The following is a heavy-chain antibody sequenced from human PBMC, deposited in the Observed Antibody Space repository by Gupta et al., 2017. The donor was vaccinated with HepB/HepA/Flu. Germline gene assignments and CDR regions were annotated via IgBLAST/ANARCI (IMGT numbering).Heavy chain of an antibody. V-gene: IGHV3-23*01. J-gene: IGHJ4*02. CDR2: ISNIAGGT. CDR3: AKGLLTGNSAG. Sequence: EGQLLESGGDLAQPGGALRLSCVDSGFTFSNYAMGWVRPAPGKGLECVSIISNIAGGTYYADSVKGRFTISRDNSKNTLFLQMNSLRAEDTAVYYCAKGLLTGNSAGWGQGTLVTVSS. D-gene: IGHD4-23*01. CDR1: GFTFSNYA.